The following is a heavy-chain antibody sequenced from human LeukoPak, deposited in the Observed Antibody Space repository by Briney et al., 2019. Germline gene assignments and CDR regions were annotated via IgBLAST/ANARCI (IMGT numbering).Heavy chain of an antibody. J-gene: IGHJ5*02. D-gene: IGHD3-9*01. CDR3: ARVKAVLRYFDWSTPGGWFDP. V-gene: IGHV1-18*04. CDR1: GYTFTSYG. CDR2: ISAYNGNT. Sequence: VASVKVSCKASGYTFTSYGISWARQAPGQGLEWMGWISAYNGNTNYAQKLQGRVTMTTDTSTSTAYMELRSLRSDDTAVYYCARVKAVLRYFDWSTPGGWFDPWGQGTLVTVSS.